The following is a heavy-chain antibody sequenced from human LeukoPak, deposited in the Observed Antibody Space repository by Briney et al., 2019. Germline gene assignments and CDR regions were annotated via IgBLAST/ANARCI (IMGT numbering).Heavy chain of an antibody. CDR2: IYYSGST. J-gene: IGHJ4*02. CDR3: ARRPGAITSDY. Sequence: SETLSLTCTVSGGSISSYHWSWIRQPPGKGLEWIGYIYYSGSTNYNPSLKSRVTISIDTSKNQFSLKLSSVTAADTAVYYCARRPGAITSDYWGQGILVTVSS. D-gene: IGHD2-2*01. V-gene: IGHV4-59*12. CDR1: GGSISSYH.